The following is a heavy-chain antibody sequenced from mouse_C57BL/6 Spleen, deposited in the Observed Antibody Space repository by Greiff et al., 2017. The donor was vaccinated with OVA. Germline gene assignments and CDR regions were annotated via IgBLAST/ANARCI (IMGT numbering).Heavy chain of an antibody. D-gene: IGHD2-2*01. J-gene: IGHJ3*01. V-gene: IGHV1-85*01. CDR3: VYGYDEAFAY. Sequence: VKLQQSGPELVKPGASVKLSCKASGYNFTSYDINWVKQRPGQGLEWIGWIYPRDGSTKYNEKFKGKATLTVDTSSSTAYLELHSLTSEDSAVYFCVYGYDEAFAYWGQGTLVTVSA. CDR1: GYNFTSYD. CDR2: IYPRDGST.